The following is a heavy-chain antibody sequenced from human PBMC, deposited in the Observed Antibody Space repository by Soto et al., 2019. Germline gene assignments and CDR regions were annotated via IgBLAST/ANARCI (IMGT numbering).Heavy chain of an antibody. CDR3: ARPGVAYDAFDI. Sequence: SVKVSCKASGYTLTMYAMHWVRQAPGQRLEWMGWINSGNGDTIYSQKIQGRVTLTRDTSASTAYMALSSLRSEDTAVYYCARPGVAYDAFDIWGQGTMVTASS. V-gene: IGHV1-3*04. CDR1: GYTLTMYA. J-gene: IGHJ3*02. D-gene: IGHD3-3*01. CDR2: INSGNGDT.